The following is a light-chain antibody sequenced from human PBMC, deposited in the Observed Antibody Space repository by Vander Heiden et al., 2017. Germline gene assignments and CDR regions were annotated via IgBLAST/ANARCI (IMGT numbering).Light chain of an antibody. CDR3: RQALQTPYT. J-gene: IGKJ2*01. CDR2: LGS. CDR1: QSLLHSNGYNY. V-gene: IGKV2-28*01. Sequence: DIVMTQSPLPLLVTPGEPASISCRSSQSLLHSNGYNYSDWYLQKPGQSPQLLIYLGSNRASGVPDRFSGSGSGTDFTLKISRVEAEDVGVYYCRQALQTPYTFGQGTKLEIK.